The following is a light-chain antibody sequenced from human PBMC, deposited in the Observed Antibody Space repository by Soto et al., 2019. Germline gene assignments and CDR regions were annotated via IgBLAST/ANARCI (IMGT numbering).Light chain of an antibody. CDR2: RNN. CDR3: AAWDDSLSGLV. Sequence: QSVLTQPPSASGTPGQRVTISCSGSSSNIGSNYVYWYQQLPGTAPKLLIYRNNQRPSGVPDRFSGSKSGTSASLAISGLRSGDEADYYCAAWDDSLSGLVFGTGTKVTVL. V-gene: IGLV1-47*01. CDR1: SSNIGSNY. J-gene: IGLJ1*01.